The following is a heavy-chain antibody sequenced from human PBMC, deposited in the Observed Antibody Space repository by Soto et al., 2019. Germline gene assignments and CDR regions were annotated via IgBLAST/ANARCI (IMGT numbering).Heavy chain of an antibody. V-gene: IGHV4-34*01. D-gene: IGHD2-15*01. CDR3: ARADIVVVVAATGADAFDI. CDR2: INHSGST. CDR1: GGSFSGYY. Sequence: QVQLQQWGAGLLKPSETLSLTCAVYGGSFSGYYWSWIRQPPGKGLEWIGEINHSGSTNYNPSLKSLVTISVDTSKNQFSLKLSSVTAADTAVYYCARADIVVVVAATGADAFDIWGQGTMVTVSS. J-gene: IGHJ3*02.